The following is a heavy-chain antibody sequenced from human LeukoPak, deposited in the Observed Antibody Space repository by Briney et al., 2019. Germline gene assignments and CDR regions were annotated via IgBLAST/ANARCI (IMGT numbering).Heavy chain of an antibody. D-gene: IGHD3-9*01. CDR3: AKDGNYDILTGYQYYYYYYMDV. Sequence: GGSLKLSRAASGFTFSSYGMHWVRQAPGKGLEWVAFIRYDGSNKYYADSVKGRFTISRDNSKNTLYLQMNSLRAEDTAVYYCAKDGNYDILTGYQYYYYYYMDVWGKGTTVTVSS. CDR1: GFTFSSYG. V-gene: IGHV3-30*02. CDR2: IRYDGSNK. J-gene: IGHJ6*03.